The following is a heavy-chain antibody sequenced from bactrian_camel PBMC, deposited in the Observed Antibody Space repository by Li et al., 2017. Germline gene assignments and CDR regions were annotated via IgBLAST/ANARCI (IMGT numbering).Heavy chain of an antibody. CDR1: PYSSSRYC. CDR3: AADSLFPCGHLDYREYGY. J-gene: IGHJ4*01. D-gene: IGHD5*01. CDR2: IVTSSGNT. V-gene: IGHV3-3*01. Sequence: HVQLVESGGGSVQAGGSLRLSCTASPYSSSRYCMGWFRQAPGKEREGVAYIVTSSGNTRYADSVKGRFTISQDNAKSTLYLQMNSLKPDDTAMYYCAADSLFPCGHLDYREYGYWGQGTQVTVS.